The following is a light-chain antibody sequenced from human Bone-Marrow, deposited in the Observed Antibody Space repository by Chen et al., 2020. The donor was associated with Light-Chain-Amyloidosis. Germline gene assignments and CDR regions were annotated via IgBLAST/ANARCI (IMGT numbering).Light chain of an antibody. V-gene: IGLV3-25*03. CDR1: DLPTKY. CDR3: QSADSSGTYEVI. Sequence: SYELTQPPSVSVSPGPTARITCSGDDLPTKYAYWYQQKPGQAPVLVIHRDTERPSGISERFSGSSSGTTATLTISGVQAEDEAYYHCQSADSSGTYEVIFGGGTNLTVL. J-gene: IGLJ2*01. CDR2: RDT.